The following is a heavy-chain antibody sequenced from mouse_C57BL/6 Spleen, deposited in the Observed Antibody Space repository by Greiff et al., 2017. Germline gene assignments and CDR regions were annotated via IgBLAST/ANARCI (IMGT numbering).Heavy chain of an antibody. Sequence: QVQLQQPGAELVMPGASVKLSCKASGYTFTSYWMHWVKQRPGQGLEWIGEIDPSDSYTNYNQKFKGKSTVTVDKSSSTAYMQLSSLTSEDSAVYYCARSREQGYYYGSSAFAYWGQGTLVTVSA. D-gene: IGHD1-1*01. J-gene: IGHJ3*01. CDR2: IDPSDSYT. CDR3: ARSREQGYYYGSSAFAY. CDR1: GYTFTSYW. V-gene: IGHV1-69*01.